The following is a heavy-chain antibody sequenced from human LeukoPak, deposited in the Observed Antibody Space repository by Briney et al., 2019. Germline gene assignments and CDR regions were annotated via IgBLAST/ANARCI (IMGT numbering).Heavy chain of an antibody. CDR1: GVTFSGYY. CDR3: ARAFKVPSCYFPL. Sequence: GGSLRLSCAASGVTFSGYYMSWIRQAPGKGLEWISYISSSGTTIHYADSVKGRFTISRDNAKNSLYLQMNSLRAEDTAVYYCARAFKVPSCYFPLWGRGTLVTVPS. V-gene: IGHV3-11*01. CDR2: ISSSGTTI. J-gene: IGHJ2*01.